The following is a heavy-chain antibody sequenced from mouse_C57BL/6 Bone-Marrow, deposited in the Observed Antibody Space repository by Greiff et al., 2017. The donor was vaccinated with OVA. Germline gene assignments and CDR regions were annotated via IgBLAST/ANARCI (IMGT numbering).Heavy chain of an antibody. Sequence: EVQLVESGGGLVKPGGSLKLSCAASGFTFSSYAMSWVRQTPEKRLEWVATISDGGSYTYYPDNVKGRFTISRDNAKNNLYLQMSHLKSEDTAMYYCARELGRYYYFDYWGQGTTLTVSS. D-gene: IGHD4-1*01. CDR1: GFTFSSYA. J-gene: IGHJ2*01. CDR2: ISDGGSYT. CDR3: ARELGRYYYFDY. V-gene: IGHV5-4*01.